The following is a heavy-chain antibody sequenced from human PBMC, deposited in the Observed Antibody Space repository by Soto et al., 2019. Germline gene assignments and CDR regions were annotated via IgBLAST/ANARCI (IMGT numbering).Heavy chain of an antibody. CDR2: ISSSSSTI. CDR3: ARDSLRLERYYDFWSGYYEAANWFDP. D-gene: IGHD3-3*01. Sequence: PGGSLRLSCAASGFTFSSYSMNWVRQAPGKGLEWVSYISSSSSTIYYADSVKGRFTISRDNAKNSLYLQMNSLRAEDTAVYYCARDSLRLERYYDFWSGYYEAANWFDPWGQGTLVTVSS. J-gene: IGHJ5*02. V-gene: IGHV3-48*01. CDR1: GFTFSSYS.